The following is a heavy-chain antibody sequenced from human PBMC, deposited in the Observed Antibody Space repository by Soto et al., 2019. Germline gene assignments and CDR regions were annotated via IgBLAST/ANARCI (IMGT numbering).Heavy chain of an antibody. CDR3: AKGLDWNVAYYYMDV. J-gene: IGHJ6*03. CDR1: GFPYSSYA. Sequence: GGSLRLSCAASGFPYSSYAMSWVRQAPGKGLEWVSAISGSGGSTYYADSVKGRFTISRDNSKNTLYLQMNSLRAEDTAVYYCAKGLDWNVAYYYMDVWGKGTTVTVSS. D-gene: IGHD1-1*01. V-gene: IGHV3-23*01. CDR2: ISGSGGST.